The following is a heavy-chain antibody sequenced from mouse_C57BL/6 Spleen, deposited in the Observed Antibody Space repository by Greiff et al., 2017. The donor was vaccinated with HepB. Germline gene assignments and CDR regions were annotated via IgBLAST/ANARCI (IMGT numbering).Heavy chain of an antibody. CDR2: ISYDGSN. CDR3: ARDRPAYYAMDY. V-gene: IGHV3-6*01. J-gene: IGHJ4*01. Sequence: VQLQQSGPGLVKPSQSLSLTCSVTGYSITSGYYWNWIRQFPGNKLEWMGYISYDGSNNYNPSLKNRISITRDTSKNQFFLKLNSVTTEDTATYYCARDRPAYYAMDYWGQGTSVTVSS. CDR1: GYSITSGYY.